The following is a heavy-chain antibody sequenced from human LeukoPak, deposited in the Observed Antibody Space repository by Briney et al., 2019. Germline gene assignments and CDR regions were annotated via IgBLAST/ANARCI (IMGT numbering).Heavy chain of an antibody. CDR1: GNYW. CDR2: INSDGSWT. D-gene: IGHD2/OR15-2a*01. V-gene: IGHV3-74*01. CDR3: VSFYETY. Sequence: GGSLRLSCAASGNYWMHWVRQVPGKGLVWVSQINSDGSWTSYADSVKGRFTISKDNAKNTVYLQMNSLRAEVTAVYYCVSFYETYWGRGTLVTVSS. J-gene: IGHJ4*02.